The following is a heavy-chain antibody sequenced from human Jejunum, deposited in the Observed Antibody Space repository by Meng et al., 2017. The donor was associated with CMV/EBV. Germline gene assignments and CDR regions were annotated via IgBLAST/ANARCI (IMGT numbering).Heavy chain of an antibody. Sequence: SGYTLTSSDINWVRQATGQGLEWMGWMNTNNGNTGYGQKFQGRVTLTRNTAISTAYMELSSLRSEDTAVYYCLLTPRRVGHGMDVWGQGTTVTVSS. V-gene: IGHV1-8*01. J-gene: IGHJ6*02. CDR2: MNTNNGNT. D-gene: IGHD2-15*01. CDR3: LLTPRRVGHGMDV. CDR1: GYTLTSSD.